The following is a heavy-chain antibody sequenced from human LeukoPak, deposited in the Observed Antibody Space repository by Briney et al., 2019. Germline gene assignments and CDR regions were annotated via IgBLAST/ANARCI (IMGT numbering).Heavy chain of an antibody. D-gene: IGHD5-18*01. CDR2: IYYSGSA. CDR1: GGSISSGGYY. J-gene: IGHJ4*02. V-gene: IGHV4-31*03. Sequence: SETLSLTCTVSGGSISSGGYYWSWIRQHPEKGLEWIGCIYYSGSAYYNPSLKGRVTISVDTSKNQFSLKLSSVTAADSAVYYCATVGGYSYGPLDYWGQGTLVTVSS. CDR3: ATVGGYSYGPLDY.